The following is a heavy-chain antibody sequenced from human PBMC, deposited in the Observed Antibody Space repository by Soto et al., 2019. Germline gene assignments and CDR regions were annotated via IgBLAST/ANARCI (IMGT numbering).Heavy chain of an antibody. CDR3: ARVVMDYGMDV. CDR2: ISSSSSYI. J-gene: IGHJ6*02. CDR1: GFTFSSYC. V-gene: IGHV3-21*01. D-gene: IGHD2-8*01. Sequence: GGSLRLSCAASGFTFSSYCMNWVRQAPGKGLEWVSSISSSSSYIYYADSVKGRFTISRDNAKNSLYLQMNSLRAEDPAVYYCARVVMDYGMDVWGQGTTVTVSS.